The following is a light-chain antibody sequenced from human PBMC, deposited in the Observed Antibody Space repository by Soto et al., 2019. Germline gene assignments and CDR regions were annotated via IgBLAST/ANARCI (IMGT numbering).Light chain of an antibody. V-gene: IGKV4-1*01. Sequence: DIGMTQSPDSLAVSLGERATINCKSSQSVLYSSNNKNYLAWYQQKPGQPPKLLIYWASTRESGVPDRFSGSGSGTDFTLTISSLQAEDVAVYYCQQYYSTPLTFGGGTKGEIK. J-gene: IGKJ4*01. CDR1: QSVLYSSNNKNY. CDR2: WAS. CDR3: QQYYSTPLT.